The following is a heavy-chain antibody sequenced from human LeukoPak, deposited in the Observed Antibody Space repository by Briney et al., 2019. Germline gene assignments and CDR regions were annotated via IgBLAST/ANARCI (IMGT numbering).Heavy chain of an antibody. CDR3: ARLVGGSLYFDY. J-gene: IGHJ4*02. Sequence: PGGSLRLSCAASGFTFSSYAMHWVRQAPGKGLEYVSAISSDGGSTYCANSVKGRFTISRDNSKNTLYLQMGSLRAEDMAVYYCARLVGGSLYFDYWGQGTLVTVSS. V-gene: IGHV3-64*01. CDR1: GFTFSSYA. CDR2: ISSDGGST. D-gene: IGHD1-26*01.